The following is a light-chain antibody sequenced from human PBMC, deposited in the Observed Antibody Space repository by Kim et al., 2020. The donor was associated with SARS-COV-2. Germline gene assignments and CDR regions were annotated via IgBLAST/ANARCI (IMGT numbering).Light chain of an antibody. CDR3: QQSYTIPLFT. Sequence: SVGDRITIACQSSQSISNYLNWYQKKPGKAPKLLIYAASNLQRGVPSRFIGRGSGTDFTLTIISLQPEDFATYYSQQSYTIPLFTFGPGTKVDIK. CDR2: AAS. J-gene: IGKJ3*01. CDR1: QSISNY. V-gene: IGKV1-39*01.